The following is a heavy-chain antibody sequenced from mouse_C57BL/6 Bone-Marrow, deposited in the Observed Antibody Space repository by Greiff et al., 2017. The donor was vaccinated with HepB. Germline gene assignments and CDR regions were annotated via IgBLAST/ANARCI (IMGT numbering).Heavy chain of an antibody. J-gene: IGHJ4*01. D-gene: IGHD2-2*01. CDR2: INPSNGGT. V-gene: IGHV1-53*01. CDR1: GYTFTSYW. Sequence: VQLQQPGTELVKPGASVKLSCKASGYTFTSYWMHWVKQRPGQGLEWIGNINPSNGGTNYNEKFKSKATLTVDKSSSTAYMQLSSLTSEDSAVYYCARGMGTTDWAHYYAMDYWGQGTSVTVSS. CDR3: ARGMGTTDWAHYYAMDY.